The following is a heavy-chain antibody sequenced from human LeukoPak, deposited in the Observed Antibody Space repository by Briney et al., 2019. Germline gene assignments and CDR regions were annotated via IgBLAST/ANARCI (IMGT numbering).Heavy chain of an antibody. V-gene: IGHV1-46*01. CDR2: INPSGGST. Sequence: ASVKVSCKGSGYTLSNHAFSWVRQAPGQGLEWMGIINPSGGSTSYAQKFQGRVTMTRDTSTSTVYMELSSLRSEDTAVYYCARFSLVSPPHLDYWGQGTLVTVSS. J-gene: IGHJ4*02. D-gene: IGHD5/OR15-5a*01. CDR1: GYTLSNHA. CDR3: ARFSLVSPPHLDY.